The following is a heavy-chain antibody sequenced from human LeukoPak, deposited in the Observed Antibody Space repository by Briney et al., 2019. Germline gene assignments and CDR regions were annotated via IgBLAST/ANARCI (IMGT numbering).Heavy chain of an antibody. V-gene: IGHV3-30-3*01. Sequence: GRSLRLSCAASGFTFSSYAMHWVRQAPGKGLEWVAVISYDGSNKYYADSVKGRFTISRDNSKNTLYLQMNSLRAEDTAVYYCARGSIRFLEWLTTNFDYWGQGTLVTVSS. CDR1: GFTFSSYA. CDR2: ISYDGSNK. J-gene: IGHJ4*02. CDR3: ARGSIRFLEWLTTNFDY. D-gene: IGHD3-3*01.